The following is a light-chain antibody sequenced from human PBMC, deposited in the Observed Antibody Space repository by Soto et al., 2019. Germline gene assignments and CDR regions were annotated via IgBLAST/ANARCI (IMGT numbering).Light chain of an antibody. CDR3: QQYGTSPTWT. V-gene: IGKV3-20*01. Sequence: EIVLTQSPGTLSLSPGERATLSCRASQTVSSSYLAWYQQKRGRAPRLLIYGASSRATGIPDRFSGSGSGTDFTLTISRLEPEDFAVYFCQQYGTSPTWTFGQGTKVEIK. CDR2: GAS. CDR1: QTVSSSY. J-gene: IGKJ1*01.